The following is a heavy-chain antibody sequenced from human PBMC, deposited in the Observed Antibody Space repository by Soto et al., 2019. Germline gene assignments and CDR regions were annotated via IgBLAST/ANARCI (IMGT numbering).Heavy chain of an antibody. D-gene: IGHD3-22*01. J-gene: IGHJ4*02. Sequence: QVQLVQSGAEVKKRGSSVKVSCKASGGTFSSYAFSWVRQAPGQGLEWMGGIIPMFDTANYAQKFQDRVTISADESTSTAYMELSSLTSEDTAVYYCARSLTYYYETSGYYLGNIWGQGTLVTVSS. V-gene: IGHV1-69*01. CDR3: ARSLTYYYETSGYYLGNI. CDR2: IIPMFDTA. CDR1: GGTFSSYA.